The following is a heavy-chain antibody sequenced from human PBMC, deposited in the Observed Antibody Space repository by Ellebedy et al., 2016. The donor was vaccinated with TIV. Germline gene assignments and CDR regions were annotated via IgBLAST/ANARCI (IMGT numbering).Heavy chain of an antibody. D-gene: IGHD5-18*01. J-gene: IGHJ4*02. CDR3: TTVYRYNYDSV. V-gene: IGHV3-15*01. Sequence: LSLTCAASGFTFSNAWMNWVRQAPGKGLEWVGRIKSKTDGGAADYAAPVKGRFTISRDDLKNTLYLQMNSLKTEDTAVYFCTTVYRYNYDSVWGQGTLVTVSS. CDR2: IKSKTDGGAA. CDR1: GFTFSNAW.